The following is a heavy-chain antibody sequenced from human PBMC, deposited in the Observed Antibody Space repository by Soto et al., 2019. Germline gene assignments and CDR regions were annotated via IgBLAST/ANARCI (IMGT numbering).Heavy chain of an antibody. Sequence: SETLSLTCAVYGGSFSGYYWSWIRQPPGKGLEWIGEINHRGSTNYNPSLKSRVTISVDTSKNQFSLKLSSVTAADTAVYYCARVSGMSGYYRRYWFDPWGQGTLVTVSS. J-gene: IGHJ5*02. D-gene: IGHD3-22*01. V-gene: IGHV4-34*01. CDR1: GGSFSGYY. CDR2: INHRGST. CDR3: ARVSGMSGYYRRYWFDP.